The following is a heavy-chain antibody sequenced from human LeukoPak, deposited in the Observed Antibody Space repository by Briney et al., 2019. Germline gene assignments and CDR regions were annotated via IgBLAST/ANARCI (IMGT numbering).Heavy chain of an antibody. Sequence: GGSLRLSCAASGFSFSNYIMNWVRQAPGKGLEWVSSITSSSSYIYYADSVKGRFTISRDNAKNSLYLQMNNLRAEDTAVYYCATAYYDSSGYYPNWFDPWGQGTLVTVSS. CDR3: ATAYYDSSGYYPNWFDP. CDR1: GFSFSNYI. V-gene: IGHV3-21*01. J-gene: IGHJ5*02. D-gene: IGHD3-22*01. CDR2: ITSSSSYI.